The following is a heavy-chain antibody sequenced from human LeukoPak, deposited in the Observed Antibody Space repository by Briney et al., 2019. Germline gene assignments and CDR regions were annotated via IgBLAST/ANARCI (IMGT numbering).Heavy chain of an antibody. Sequence: GGSLRLSCAASGFRFSDYWMTWVRQVPGKGLEWVANIRQGGNEMYYADSVKDRFTISRDNAKNSLYLQMNSLRAEDTAAYYCARGPYDSYFDYWGQGTLVTVSS. D-gene: IGHD5-12*01. CDR3: ARGPYDSYFDY. V-gene: IGHV3-7*01. J-gene: IGHJ4*02. CDR1: GFRFSDYW. CDR2: IRQGGNEM.